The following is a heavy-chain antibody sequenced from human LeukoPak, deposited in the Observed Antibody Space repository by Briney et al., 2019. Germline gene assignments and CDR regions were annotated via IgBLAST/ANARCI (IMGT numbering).Heavy chain of an antibody. J-gene: IGHJ4*02. D-gene: IGHD2-2*01. Sequence: GASVKVSCKASGCTFTSYGISWVRQAPGQGLEWMGWISAYNGNTNYAQKLQGRVTMTTDTSTSTAYMELRSLRSDDTAVYYCARDAGLYCSSTSCYGIGGDYWGQGTLVTVSS. V-gene: IGHV1-18*01. CDR3: ARDAGLYCSSTSCYGIGGDY. CDR2: ISAYNGNT. CDR1: GCTFTSYG.